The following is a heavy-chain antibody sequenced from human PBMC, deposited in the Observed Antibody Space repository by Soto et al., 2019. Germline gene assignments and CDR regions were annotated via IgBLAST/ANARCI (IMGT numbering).Heavy chain of an antibody. CDR2: IVVGSGNT. V-gene: IGHV1-58*01. Sequence: QMQLVQSGPEVKKPGTSVKVSCKASGFTFTSSAVQWVRQARGQRLEWIGWIVVGSGNTNYAQKFQERVTITRDMSTSAAYRELSSLRSADTAVYYCAAGVLLWFGELSGEDWGQGNLVTVSA. J-gene: IGHJ4*02. CDR1: GFTFTSSA. CDR3: AAGVLLWFGELSGED. D-gene: IGHD3-10*01.